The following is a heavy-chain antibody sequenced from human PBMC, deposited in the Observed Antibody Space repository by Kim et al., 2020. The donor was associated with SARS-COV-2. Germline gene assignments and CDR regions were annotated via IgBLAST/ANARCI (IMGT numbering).Heavy chain of an antibody. V-gene: IGHV4-31*02. CDR3: ARGGRYNSFDP. Sequence: AYYNPSLENRLTISVDTSETQFSLNLASVTAADTAVYYCARGGRYNSFDPWGQGILVTVSS. J-gene: IGHJ5*02. CDR2: A.